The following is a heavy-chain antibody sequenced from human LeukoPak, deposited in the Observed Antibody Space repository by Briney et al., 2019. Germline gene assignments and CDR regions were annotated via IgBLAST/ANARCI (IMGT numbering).Heavy chain of an antibody. CDR3: AKEGYGFDY. D-gene: IGHD5-18*01. J-gene: IGHJ4*02. CDR2: IIGSGGHT. Sequence: GRSLRLSCPASGFTLTSYAMSWVRQAPGKGREWVSAIIGSGGHTIYADSVKGRFTISRDNAKSALYLQMNSLRAEDTAVYYCAKEGYGFDYWGQGTLVTVSS. CDR1: GFTLTSYA. V-gene: IGHV3-23*01.